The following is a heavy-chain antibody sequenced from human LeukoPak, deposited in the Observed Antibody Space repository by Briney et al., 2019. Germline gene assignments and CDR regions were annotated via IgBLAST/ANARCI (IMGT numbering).Heavy chain of an antibody. D-gene: IGHD3-10*01. V-gene: IGHV3-66*01. Sequence: GGSLRLSCAASGFTVSNNYMSWVRQAPGKGLEWISVIYSGDSTYYADSVEGRFTISRDNSKNTLYLQMNSLRAEDTAVYYCARAQYYYGSGSYERDYWGQGTLVTVST. CDR3: ARAQYYYGSGSYERDY. CDR1: GFTVSNNY. CDR2: IYSGDST. J-gene: IGHJ4*02.